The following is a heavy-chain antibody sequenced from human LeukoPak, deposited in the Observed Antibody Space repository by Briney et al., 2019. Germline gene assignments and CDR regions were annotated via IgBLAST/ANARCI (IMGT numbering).Heavy chain of an antibody. CDR2: INPSGGST. Sequence: ASVKVSCKASGYTFTSYYMHWVRQAPGQGLEWMGIINPSGGSTSYAQKFQGRVTMTRDTSTSTVYMELSSLRSEDTAVYYCARVPSRYCSSTSCPTWYCYYGMDVWGQGTTVTVSS. CDR3: ARVPSRYCSSTSCPTWYCYYGMDV. J-gene: IGHJ6*02. D-gene: IGHD2-2*01. CDR1: GYTFTSYY. V-gene: IGHV1-46*01.